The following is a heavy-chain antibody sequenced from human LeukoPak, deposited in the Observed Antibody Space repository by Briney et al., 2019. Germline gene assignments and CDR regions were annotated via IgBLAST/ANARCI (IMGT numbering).Heavy chain of an antibody. CDR1: GFTFSSYA. CDR2: ISYDGSNK. Sequence: GGSLRLSCAASGFTFSSYAMHRVRQAPGKGLEWVAVISYDGSNKYYADSVKGRFTISRDNSKNTLYLQMNSLRAEDTAVYYCARDLGLLLWFGELLGLDYWGQGTLVTVSS. V-gene: IGHV3-30*04. J-gene: IGHJ4*02. CDR3: ARDLGLLLWFGELLGLDY. D-gene: IGHD3-10*01.